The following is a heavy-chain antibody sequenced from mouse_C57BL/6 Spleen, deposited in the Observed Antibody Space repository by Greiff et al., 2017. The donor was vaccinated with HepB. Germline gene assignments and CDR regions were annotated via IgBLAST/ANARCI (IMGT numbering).Heavy chain of an antibody. CDR3: ARAGYYGSSYGFAY. V-gene: IGHV3-6*01. Sequence: ESGPGLVKPSQSLSLTCSVTGYSITSGYYWNWIRQFPGNKLEWMGYISYDGSNNYNPSLKNRISITRDTSKNQFFLKLNSVTTEDTATYYCARAGYYGSSYGFAYWGQGTLVTVSA. CDR1: GYSITSGYY. J-gene: IGHJ3*01. CDR2: ISYDGSN. D-gene: IGHD1-1*01.